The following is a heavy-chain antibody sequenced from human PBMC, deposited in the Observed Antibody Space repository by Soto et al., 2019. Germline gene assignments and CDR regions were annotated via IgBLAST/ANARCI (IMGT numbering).Heavy chain of an antibody. J-gene: IGHJ4*02. Sequence: SETLSLTCAVSGGSISSGGYSWSWIRQPPGKGLEWIGYIYNSGSTYYNPSLKSRVTISVDRSKKQFSLKLSSLTAADTAVYYCAAGGGLPRYYWGQGTLVTVSS. D-gene: IGHD5-12*01. CDR3: AAGGGLPRYY. CDR1: GGSISSGGYS. CDR2: IYNSGST. V-gene: IGHV4-30-2*01.